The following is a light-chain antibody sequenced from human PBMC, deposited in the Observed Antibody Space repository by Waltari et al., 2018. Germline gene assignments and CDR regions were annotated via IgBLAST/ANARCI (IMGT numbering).Light chain of an antibody. J-gene: IGKJ4*01. CDR3: QRRTSWPPGLS. CDR2: DVS. Sequence: EIVLTQSPATLSLSPGERATLSCRASQSVSNNLAWYQQKPGQAPRLLIYDVSSRATGIPARISARGAGTDFTLTISSLEPEDSAVYYCQRRTSWPPGLSFGGGTNVEIK. CDR1: QSVSNN. V-gene: IGKV3-11*01.